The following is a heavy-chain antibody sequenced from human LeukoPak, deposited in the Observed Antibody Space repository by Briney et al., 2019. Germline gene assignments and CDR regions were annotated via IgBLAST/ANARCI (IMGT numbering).Heavy chain of an antibody. J-gene: IGHJ4*02. CDR3: AKDRQQLANLDW. Sequence: AGGSLRLSCAASGFTFSSYALSWVRQAPGKGLEWVSGITGSGGSTYYADSVRGRFTISRDNSKTTLHLQMNSLRAEDTAVYYCAKDRQQLANLDWWGQGTLVTVSS. CDR1: GFTFSSYA. D-gene: IGHD6-13*01. V-gene: IGHV3-23*01. CDR2: ITGSGGST.